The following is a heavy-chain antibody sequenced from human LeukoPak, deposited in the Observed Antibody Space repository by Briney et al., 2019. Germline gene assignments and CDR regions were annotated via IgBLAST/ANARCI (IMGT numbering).Heavy chain of an antibody. CDR2: LRGSGITT. V-gene: IGHV3-23*01. Sequence: GGSLRLSCAAPGFTFSNSAISWFRKAPGKGLEWVSTLRGSGITTYYADSVKGRFTISRDNSKNTQYLQMNSLRAEDTAVYYCAKGIYSSGWSYFDYWGHGTLVTVSS. J-gene: IGHJ4*01. D-gene: IGHD6-19*01. CDR3: AKGIYSSGWSYFDY. CDR1: GFTFSNSA.